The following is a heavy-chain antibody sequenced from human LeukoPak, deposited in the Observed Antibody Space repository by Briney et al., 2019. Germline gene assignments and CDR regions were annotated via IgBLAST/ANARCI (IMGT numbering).Heavy chain of an antibody. CDR2: IWYDGRNK. CDR1: AFTFSSYG. J-gene: IGHJ4*02. V-gene: IGHV3-30*02. CDR3: ARDLAASPC. Sequence: GGSLRLSCAASAFTFSSYGMHWVRQAPGKGLEWVAFIWYDGRNKYYADSVKGRFTISRDNSKNTLYLQMNSLRAEDTAVYYCARDLAASPCWGQGTLVTVSS.